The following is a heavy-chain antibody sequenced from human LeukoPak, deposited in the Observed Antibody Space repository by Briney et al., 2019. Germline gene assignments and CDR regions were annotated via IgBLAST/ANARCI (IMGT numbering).Heavy chain of an antibody. V-gene: IGHV3-30-3*01. J-gene: IGHJ6*02. D-gene: IGHD2-2*01. CDR1: GFTFSSYA. Sequence: GGSLRLSCAASGFTFSSYAMHWVRQAPGKGLEWVAVISYDGSNKYYADSVKGRFTISRDNSKNTLYLQMNSLRAEDTAVYYCAKDIVVVPAPDMDVWGQGTTVTVSS. CDR2: ISYDGSNK. CDR3: AKDIVVVPAPDMDV.